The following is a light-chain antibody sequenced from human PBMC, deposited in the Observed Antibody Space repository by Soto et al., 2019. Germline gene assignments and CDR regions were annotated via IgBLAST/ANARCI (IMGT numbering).Light chain of an antibody. CDR1: QGISNF. CDR2: AAS. CDR3: QQLNGYPMYT. J-gene: IGKJ2*01. Sequence: DIQLTQSPSFLSASVGDRVTITCRAGQGISNFLAWYQQKPGKAPKTLIYAASTLLSGVPSRFSGSGSGTEFTLTISSLQPEDFATYYCQQLNGYPMYTFGQGTKLEIK. V-gene: IGKV1-9*01.